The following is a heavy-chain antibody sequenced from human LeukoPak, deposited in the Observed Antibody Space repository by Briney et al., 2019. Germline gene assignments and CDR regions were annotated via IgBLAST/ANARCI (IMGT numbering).Heavy chain of an antibody. D-gene: IGHD2-15*01. CDR3: ARVAYVVVVAANDY. J-gene: IGHJ4*02. CDR1: GFTFSSYA. CDR2: ISGSGGST. Sequence: GGSLRLSCAASGFTFSSYALSWVRQVPGKGLEWVSAISGSGGSTYYADSVKGRFTISRDNAKNSLYLQMNSLRAEDTAVYYCARVAYVVVVAANDYWGQGTLVTVSS. V-gene: IGHV3-23*01.